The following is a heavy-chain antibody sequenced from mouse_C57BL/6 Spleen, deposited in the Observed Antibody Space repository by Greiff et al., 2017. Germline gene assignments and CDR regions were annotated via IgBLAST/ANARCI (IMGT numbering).Heavy chain of an antibody. Sequence: EVQLVESEGGLVQPGSSMKLSCTASGFTFSDYYMAWVRQVPEKGLEWVANINYDGSSTYYLDSLKSRFIISRDNAKNILYLQMSSLKSEDTATYYCARDGIRYAMDYWGQGTSVTVSS. D-gene: IGHD2-4*01. CDR3: ARDGIRYAMDY. CDR1: GFTFSDYY. V-gene: IGHV5-16*01. CDR2: INYDGSST. J-gene: IGHJ4*01.